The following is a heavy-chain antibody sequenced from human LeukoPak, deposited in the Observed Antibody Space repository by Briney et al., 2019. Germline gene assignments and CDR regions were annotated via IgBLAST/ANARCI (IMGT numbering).Heavy chain of an antibody. J-gene: IGHJ4*02. CDR2: INHSGST. V-gene: IGHV4-34*01. Sequence: SETLSLTCAVYGGSFSGYYWSWIRQPPGKGLEWIGEINHSGSTNYNPSLKSRVTISVDTSKNQSSLKLSSVTAADTAVYYCARRTDYVWGSYRYVDWGQGTLVTVSS. CDR1: GGSFSGYY. D-gene: IGHD3-16*02. CDR3: ARRTDYVWGSYRYVD.